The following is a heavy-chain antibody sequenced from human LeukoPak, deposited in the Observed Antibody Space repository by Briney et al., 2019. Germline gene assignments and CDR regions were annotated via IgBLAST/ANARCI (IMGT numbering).Heavy chain of an antibody. CDR2: INPNRGGT. Sequence: SVKVSCKASVYSVTGYYMHWVRQAPGRGREWVGWINPNRGGTNYAQKFQGRVTMTRDTSISTAYMELSRLRSDDTAVYCCARDSSFYDSSSLYVHWGQETLVTVSS. V-gene: IGHV1-2*02. D-gene: IGHD6-13*01. J-gene: IGHJ4*02. CDR3: ARDSSFYDSSSLYVH. CDR1: VYSVTGYY.